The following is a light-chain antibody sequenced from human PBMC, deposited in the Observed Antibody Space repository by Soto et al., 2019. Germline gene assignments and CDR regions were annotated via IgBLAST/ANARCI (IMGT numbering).Light chain of an antibody. Sequence: DIQMTQSPSSLSTSVGDRVTITCRASQNINNYLNWYQQNQGKAPKLLIFAASSLQSGVPLRFSDSGSGTDFTLTITGLQPEDSATYYCQQSYNAPFTFGQGTKREIK. CDR2: AAS. CDR1: QNINNY. V-gene: IGKV1-39*01. J-gene: IGKJ2*01. CDR3: QQSYNAPFT.